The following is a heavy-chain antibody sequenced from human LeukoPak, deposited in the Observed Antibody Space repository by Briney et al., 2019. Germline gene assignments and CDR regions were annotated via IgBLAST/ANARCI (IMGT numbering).Heavy chain of an antibody. CDR1: GGSVSDGHIY. J-gene: IGHJ5*02. V-gene: IGHV4-61*02. Sequence: SETLSLTCAMSGGSVSDGHIYWNWVRQAAGKGLEWIGRISDRRNINYNPSLKSRATISLDTSRNQFSHKLTSVTAADTAVYYCATHRASYSRWFDPWGHGTLVTVSS. CDR2: ISDRRNI. CDR3: ATHRASYSRWFDP. D-gene: IGHD2-15*01.